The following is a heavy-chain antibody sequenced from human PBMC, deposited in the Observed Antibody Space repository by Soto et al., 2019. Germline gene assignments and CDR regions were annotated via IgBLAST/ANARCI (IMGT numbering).Heavy chain of an antibody. CDR1: GYTFTSYA. Sequence: ASVKVSCKASGYTFTSYAMHWVRQAPGQRLEWMGWINAGNGNTKYSQKFQGRVTITRDTSASTAYMELSSLRSEDTAVYYCASARHSSGWYDYWGQGTLVTVSS. J-gene: IGHJ4*02. CDR3: ASARHSSGWYDY. V-gene: IGHV1-3*01. CDR2: INAGNGNT. D-gene: IGHD6-19*01.